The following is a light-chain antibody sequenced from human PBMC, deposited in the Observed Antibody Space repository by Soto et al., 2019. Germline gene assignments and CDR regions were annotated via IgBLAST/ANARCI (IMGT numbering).Light chain of an antibody. J-gene: IGKJ1*01. CDR2: KAS. CDR3: QHYNSYSEA. V-gene: IGKV1-5*03. Sequence: DIQMTQPPSTLSASVGDRVTITCRASQRIDIWLSWYQQKPGKAPNLLIYKASTLKSGVPSRFSGSGSGTEFTLTISSLQPDDFATYYCQHYNSYSEAFGQGTKVDIK. CDR1: QRIDIW.